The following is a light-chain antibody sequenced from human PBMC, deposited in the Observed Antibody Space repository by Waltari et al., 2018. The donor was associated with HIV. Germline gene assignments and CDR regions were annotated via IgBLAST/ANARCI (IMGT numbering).Light chain of an antibody. CDR3: QQYNNWPPEIT. Sequence: EIVMTQSPATLSVTPGERATPPCRASQSVSSNLAWYQQKPGQAPRLLVFGASTRATGIPARFSGSGSGTEFTLTISSLQSEDFAVYYCQQYNNWPPEITFGPGTKVDIK. CDR1: QSVSSN. V-gene: IGKV3-15*01. CDR2: GAS. J-gene: IGKJ3*01.